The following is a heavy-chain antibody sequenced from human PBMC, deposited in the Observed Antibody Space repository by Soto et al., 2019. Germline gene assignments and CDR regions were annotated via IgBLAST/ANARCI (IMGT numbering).Heavy chain of an antibody. J-gene: IGHJ6*02. CDR2: ISSSSSTI. Sequence: GGSLRLSCAASGFTFSSYSMNWVRQAPGKGLEWVSYISSSSSTIYYADSVKGRFTISRDNAKNSLYLQMNSLRDEDTAVYYCARDSEAGADYYYYGMDVWGQGTTVTVS. V-gene: IGHV3-48*02. D-gene: IGHD6-13*01. CDR3: ARDSEAGADYYYYGMDV. CDR1: GFTFSSYS.